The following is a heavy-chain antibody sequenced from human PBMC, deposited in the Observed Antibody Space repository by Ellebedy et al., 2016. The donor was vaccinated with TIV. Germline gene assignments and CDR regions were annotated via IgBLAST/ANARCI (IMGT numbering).Heavy chain of an antibody. D-gene: IGHD1-1*01. CDR1: GFISSDYY. V-gene: IGHV3-11*01. Sequence: GESLKISCAASGFISSDYYMSWIRQAPGKGLEWISYISSSGRSMYYADSVKGRFTISRDNAKNSLFLQLNSMKVEDTDVYYCAGVGRLQRGGVYWGQGTLVTVSS. CDR3: AGVGRLQRGGVY. CDR2: ISSSGRSM. J-gene: IGHJ4*02.